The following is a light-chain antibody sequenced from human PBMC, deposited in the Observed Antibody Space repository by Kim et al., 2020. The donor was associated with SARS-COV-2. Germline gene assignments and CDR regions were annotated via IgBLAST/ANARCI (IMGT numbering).Light chain of an antibody. CDR3: QSYNRDNVI. CDR2: EDD. J-gene: IGLJ2*01. CDR1: RGSIDDNY. V-gene: IGLV6-57*03. Sequence: GKTGTVSWTRRRGSIDDNYVQWYQQRPGGVPTTVIYEDDQRPSGVSDRFSGSIDNSSNSASLTISGLRTEDEADYYCQSYNRDNVIFGGGTQLTVL.